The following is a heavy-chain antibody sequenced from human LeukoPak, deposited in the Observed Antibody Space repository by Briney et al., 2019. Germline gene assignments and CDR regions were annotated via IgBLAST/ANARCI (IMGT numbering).Heavy chain of an antibody. CDR2: IYTIGTT. D-gene: IGHD1-26*01. CDR1: GGSISIYY. CDR3: ARYIVSYPHDAFDI. J-gene: IGHJ3*02. Sequence: SETLSLTCTVSGGSISIYYWSWIRQPAGKGLEWIGRIYTIGTTHYNPSLKSRVTMSVDTSKNQFSLKLSSVTAADTAFYYCARYIVSYPHDAFDIWGQGTMVTVSS. V-gene: IGHV4-4*07.